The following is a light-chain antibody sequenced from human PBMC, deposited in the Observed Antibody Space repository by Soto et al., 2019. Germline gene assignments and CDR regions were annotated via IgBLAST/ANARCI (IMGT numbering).Light chain of an antibody. J-gene: IGLJ3*02. V-gene: IGLV2-14*01. Sequence: QSALTRPASVSGSPGQSITISCTGTSSDVGTYNYVSWYQQHPGKAPKLIIYGVTNRPSGVSNRFSGSKSGTSASLAISGLQSEDEADYYCAAWDDSLNGWVFGGGTKLTVL. CDR2: GVT. CDR3: AAWDDSLNGWV. CDR1: SSDVGTYNY.